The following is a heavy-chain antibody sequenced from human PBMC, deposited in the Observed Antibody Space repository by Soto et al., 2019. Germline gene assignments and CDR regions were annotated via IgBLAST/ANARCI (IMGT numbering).Heavy chain of an antibody. CDR1: GYIIKNYW. CDR2: IFPDDSDT. J-gene: IGHJ4*02. V-gene: IGHV5-51*01. CDR3: FRGGVTSRTFDY. D-gene: IGHD3-16*01. Sequence: ESLKISCKASGYIIKNYWTGWVRQMPGQGLEWMGIIFPDDSDTRYSPSFQGHVTISVDKSISTAYVQWSSLKASDSAIYYCFRGGVTSRTFDYWGQGTLVTVSS.